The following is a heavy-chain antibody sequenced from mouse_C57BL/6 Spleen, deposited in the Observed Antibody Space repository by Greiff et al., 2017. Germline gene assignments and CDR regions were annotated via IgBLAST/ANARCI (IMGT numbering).Heavy chain of an antibody. Sequence: EVQGVESGGGLVKPGGSLKLSCAASGFTFSDYGMHWVRQAPETGLEWVAYISSGSSTIYYADTVKGRFTISRDNAKHTLFLQMTSLRSEDTAMYYCARPLSTMVTTYYAMDYWGQGTSVTVSS. CDR2: ISSGSSTI. V-gene: IGHV5-17*01. J-gene: IGHJ4*01. CDR1: GFTFSDYG. CDR3: ARPLSTMVTTYYAMDY. D-gene: IGHD2-2*01.